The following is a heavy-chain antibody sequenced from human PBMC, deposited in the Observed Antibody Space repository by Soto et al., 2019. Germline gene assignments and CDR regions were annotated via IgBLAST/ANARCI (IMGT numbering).Heavy chain of an antibody. CDR1: GFRFSSYG. Sequence: PGGSLRLSCRTSGFRFSSYGMHWVRQAPGKGPEWVAFISGDGSNTEYVDSVRGRFTVSRDNSRNTLFLQMDSLRPDDTAVYYCAKGPAIVLVPAAMNYYYGMDVWGQGTTVTVSS. D-gene: IGHD2-2*01. J-gene: IGHJ6*02. V-gene: IGHV3-30*18. CDR3: AKGPAIVLVPAAMNYYYGMDV. CDR2: ISGDGSNT.